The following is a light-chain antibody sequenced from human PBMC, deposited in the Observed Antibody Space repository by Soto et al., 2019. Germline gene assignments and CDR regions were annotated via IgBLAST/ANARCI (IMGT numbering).Light chain of an antibody. CDR2: LEGSGSY. V-gene: IGLV4-60*02. CDR3: ETWDSNTHV. Sequence: QSVVTQSSSASASLGSSVKLTCTLSSGLSSYIIAWHQQQPGKAPRYLMKLEGSGSYNKGSGVPDRFSGSSSGADRYLTISNLQFEDEADYYCETWDSNTHVFGGGTKLTVL. J-gene: IGLJ3*02. CDR1: SGLSSYI.